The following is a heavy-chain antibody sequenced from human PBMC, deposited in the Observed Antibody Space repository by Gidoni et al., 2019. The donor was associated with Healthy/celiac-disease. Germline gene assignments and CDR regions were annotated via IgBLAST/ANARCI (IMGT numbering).Heavy chain of an antibody. CDR3: VRTKTTVTTVFYFDY. CDR1: GASINSGGYS. Sequence: QLQLQESGSRLLKPSQTLSLTCAVSGASINSGGYSWSWIRQPPGKGLEWIGNIYHSGSTYYNPSLESRLTISVDGSKNHFSLKLNSVTAADTAVYYCVRTKTTVTTVFYFDYWGQGTLVTVSS. V-gene: IGHV4-30-2*01. CDR2: IYHSGST. J-gene: IGHJ4*02. D-gene: IGHD4-17*01.